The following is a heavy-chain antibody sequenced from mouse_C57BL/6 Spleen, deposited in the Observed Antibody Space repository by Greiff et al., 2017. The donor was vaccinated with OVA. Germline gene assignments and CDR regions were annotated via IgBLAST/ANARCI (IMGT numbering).Heavy chain of an antibody. CDR3: ARAFYYGSSYVDYFDY. Sequence: VQLQQPGAELVKPGASVKLSCKASGYTFTSYWMHWVKQRPGQGLEWIGMIHPNSGSTNYNEKFKSKATLTVDKSSSTAYMQLSSLTSEDSAVYYCARAFYYGSSYVDYFDYWGQGTTLTVSS. CDR2: IHPNSGST. V-gene: IGHV1-64*01. D-gene: IGHD1-1*01. CDR1: GYTFTSYW. J-gene: IGHJ2*01.